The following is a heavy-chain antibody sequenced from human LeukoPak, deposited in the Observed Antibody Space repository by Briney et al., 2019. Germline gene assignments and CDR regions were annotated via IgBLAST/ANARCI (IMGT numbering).Heavy chain of an antibody. CDR2: IYYSGST. Sequence: SETLSLTCTVSGGSISSGGYYWSWIRQPPGKGLEWIGYIYYSGSTYYNPSLKSRVTISVDTSKNQFSLKLSSVTAADTAVYYCARDRIGRRQSEFDYWGQGTLVTVSS. D-gene: IGHD1-14*01. V-gene: IGHV4-30-4*08. CDR1: GGSISSGGYY. CDR3: ARDRIGRRQSEFDY. J-gene: IGHJ4*02.